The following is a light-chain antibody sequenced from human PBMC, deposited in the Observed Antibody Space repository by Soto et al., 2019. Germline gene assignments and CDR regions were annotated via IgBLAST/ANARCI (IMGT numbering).Light chain of an antibody. J-gene: IGKJ2*03. V-gene: IGKV1-33*01. CDR1: QDISNY. CDR3: QHYDTPPYS. Sequence: DIKMTQSPSSLSASVGDRVTITCRASQDISNYLNWYQHKAGQAPKLLIFDASNLARGIPSRFSGTGSGTDFTLTLSSLQPEDIATYYCQHYDTPPYSVGRGTRLEIK. CDR2: DAS.